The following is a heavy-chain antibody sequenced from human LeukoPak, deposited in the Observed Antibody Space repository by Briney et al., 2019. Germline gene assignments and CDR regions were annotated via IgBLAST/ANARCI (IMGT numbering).Heavy chain of an antibody. Sequence: PGGSLRLSCAASGFTFSSFNMHWVRQAPGKGLEWVAIISYDGSNKYYADSVKGRFTISRDNSKNTLYLQMNSLGAEDTAVYYCAKNKLLQLEYYLDFWGQGTLVTVSS. CDR1: GFTFSSFN. CDR2: ISYDGSNK. CDR3: AKNKLLQLEYYLDF. J-gene: IGHJ4*02. V-gene: IGHV3-30*18. D-gene: IGHD1-1*01.